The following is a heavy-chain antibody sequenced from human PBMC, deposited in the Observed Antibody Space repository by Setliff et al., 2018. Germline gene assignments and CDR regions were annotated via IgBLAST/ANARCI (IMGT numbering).Heavy chain of an antibody. Sequence: GSLRLSCAASAFPFSISSMHWVRQAPGKGLEWVSSISDSSFHIYYSDSVKGRFTISRDNVKNSLYLQMNSLRADDTAVYYCARSAANGGHDPFDIWGQGTLVTVSS. CDR1: AFPFSISS. J-gene: IGHJ3*02. D-gene: IGHD6-25*01. V-gene: IGHV3-21*01. CDR2: ISDSSFHI. CDR3: ARSAANGGHDPFDI.